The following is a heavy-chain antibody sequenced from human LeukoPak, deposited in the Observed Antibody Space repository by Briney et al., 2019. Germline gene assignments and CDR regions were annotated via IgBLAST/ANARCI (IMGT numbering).Heavy chain of an antibody. J-gene: IGHJ6*03. CDR2: MYYSGST. V-gene: IGHV4-59*08. CDR1: GGSINGYY. CDR3: ARGSSENPAAGTREHYYYYYMDV. D-gene: IGHD6-13*01. Sequence: PSETLSLTCTVSGGSINGYYWNWIRQPPGKGLEWVGYMYYSGSTNYNPSLKSRVTISVDTSKNQVSLKLNSVTAADTAVYYCARGSSENPAAGTREHYYYYYMDVWGKGTTVTVSS.